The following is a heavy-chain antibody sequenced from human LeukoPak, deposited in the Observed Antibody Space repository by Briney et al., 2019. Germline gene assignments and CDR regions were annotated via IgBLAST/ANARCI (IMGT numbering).Heavy chain of an antibody. J-gene: IGHJ4*02. Sequence: GGSLRLSCAASGFTFSSYAMSWVRQAPGKGLEWVSATSGSGGSTYYADSVKGRFTISRDNSKNTLYLQMNSLRAEDTAVYYCARTLVRRVPEFDYWGQGTLVTVSS. CDR1: GFTFSSYA. CDR2: TSGSGGST. D-gene: IGHD2-21*01. V-gene: IGHV3-23*01. CDR3: ARTLVRRVPEFDY.